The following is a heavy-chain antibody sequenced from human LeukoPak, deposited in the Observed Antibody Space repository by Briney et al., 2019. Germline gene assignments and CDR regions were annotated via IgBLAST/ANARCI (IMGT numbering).Heavy chain of an antibody. CDR2: IYYSGST. Sequence: SETLSLTCTVSGGSISSSSYYWGWIRQPPGKGLEWIGSIYYSGSTYYNPSLKSRVTISVNTSKNQFSLKLSSVTAADTAVYYCARDMREDYYDSSGYYRFDPWGQGTLVTVSS. V-gene: IGHV4-39*07. J-gene: IGHJ5*02. CDR1: GGSISSSSYY. CDR3: ARDMREDYYDSSGYYRFDP. D-gene: IGHD3-22*01.